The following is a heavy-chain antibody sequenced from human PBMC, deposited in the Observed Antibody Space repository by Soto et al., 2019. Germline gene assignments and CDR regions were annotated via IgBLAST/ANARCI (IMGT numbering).Heavy chain of an antibody. CDR1: GGSISSYY. Sequence: SETLSLTCTVSGGSISSYYWSWIRQPPGKGLEWIGYVYYNGATNYNPSLKSRVTISVDTSKNQFFLKLSSVTAADTAVYYCATESIVVVAATRRDYFDFWGPGTLVTVSS. J-gene: IGHJ4*02. V-gene: IGHV4-59*01. CDR2: VYYNGAT. D-gene: IGHD2-15*01. CDR3: ATESIVVVAATRRDYFDF.